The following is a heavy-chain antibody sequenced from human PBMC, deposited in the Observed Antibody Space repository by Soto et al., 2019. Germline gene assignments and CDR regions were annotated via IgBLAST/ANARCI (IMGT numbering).Heavy chain of an antibody. V-gene: IGHV4-39*01. Sequence: SETLSLTCSVSGGYISSSDYSWGWIRQPPGKGLEWIGNIYYSGSTYYNPSLKSRVTMSVDTSTNQFSLKLSSLTAADTAVFYCARHLTHGYGYAIFDFWGPGALVTVSS. J-gene: IGHJ4*02. D-gene: IGHD5-12*01. CDR3: ARHLTHGYGYAIFDF. CDR1: GGYISSSDYS. CDR2: IYYSGST.